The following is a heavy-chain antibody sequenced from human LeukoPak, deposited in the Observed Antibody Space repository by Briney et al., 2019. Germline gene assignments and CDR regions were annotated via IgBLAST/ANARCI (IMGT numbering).Heavy chain of an antibody. CDR3: ARGSHYYDRTGATRIYYYYMDV. Sequence: GASVKVSCKASGYTFTSYAMNWVRQAPGQGLEWMGWINTNTGNPMYAQGFTGRFVFSLDTSVSTAYLQIRSLKAEDTAVYYRARGSHYYDRTGATRIYYYYMDVWGKGTTVTVSS. D-gene: IGHD3-22*01. CDR2: INTNTGNP. V-gene: IGHV7-4-1*02. CDR1: GYTFTSYA. J-gene: IGHJ6*03.